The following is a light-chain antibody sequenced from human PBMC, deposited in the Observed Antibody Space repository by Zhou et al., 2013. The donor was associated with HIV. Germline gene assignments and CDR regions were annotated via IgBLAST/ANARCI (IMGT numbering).Light chain of an antibody. J-gene: IGKJ1*01. V-gene: IGKV1-12*01. CDR3: QQANSFPPT. Sequence: DVQMTQSPSSVSASVGDRVSITCRASQDISRWLAWYQQKPGKAPKLLLFATSTLPTGVPSRFSGSGSGTDFTLTISSLQPEDFATYYCQQANSFPPTFGQGTKVEIK. CDR1: QDISRW. CDR2: ATS.